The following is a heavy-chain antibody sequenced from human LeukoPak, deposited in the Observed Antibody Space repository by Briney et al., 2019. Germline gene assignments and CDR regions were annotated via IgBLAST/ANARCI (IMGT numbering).Heavy chain of an antibody. D-gene: IGHD1-26*01. J-gene: IGHJ4*02. V-gene: IGHV4-4*07. CDR3: ARDLGRSGSYYIDY. CDR1: GGXFSDYY. Sequence: SETLSLTCIVSGGXFSDYYCSWIRQPAGKGLEWLGRIYTSGSTNYNPSLKSRLTMSVDTSKNQFSLKVTSVTAADTAVYYCARDLGRSGSYYIDYWGQGTLVTVSS. CDR2: IYTSGST.